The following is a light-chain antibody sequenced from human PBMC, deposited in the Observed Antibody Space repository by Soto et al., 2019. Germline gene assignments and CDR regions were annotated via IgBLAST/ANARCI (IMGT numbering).Light chain of an antibody. CDR2: DAS. J-gene: IGKJ4*01. CDR3: QLYRNVVLT. V-gene: IGKV1-33*01. Sequence: DIKMTQSPSSLSASVGDRVTLTCQASEAVSDYVNWYQQKPGRAPKLLIYDASKLETGVSSRFSGSGSGTHFTFTNRDLQPEDFATYYCQLYRNVVLTFGGGTRVDI. CDR1: EAVSDY.